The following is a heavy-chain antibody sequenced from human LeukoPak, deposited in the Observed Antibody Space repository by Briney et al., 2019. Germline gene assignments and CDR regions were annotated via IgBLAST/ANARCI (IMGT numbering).Heavy chain of an antibody. J-gene: IGHJ6*03. CDR1: GGTFSSYA. V-gene: IGHV1-69*05. CDR3: ARTRFEYGDFNYYYYYMDV. CDR2: IIPIFGTA. Sequence: SVKISCKASGGTFSSYAISWVRQAPGQGLEWMGRIIPIFGTANYAQKFQGRVTITTDESTSTAYMELSSLRSEDTAVYYCARTRFEYGDFNYYYYYMDVWGKGTTVTVSS. D-gene: IGHD4-17*01.